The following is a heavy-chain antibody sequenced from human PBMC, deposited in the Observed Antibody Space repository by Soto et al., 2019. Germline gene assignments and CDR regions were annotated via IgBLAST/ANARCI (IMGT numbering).Heavy chain of an antibody. Sequence: QVQLVQSGAEVKKPGASVKVSCKASGYTFISYGISWVRQAPGQGIEWMGWINAFNGNTNYAQKLQGRVTMTRDTSTSTAYLELRSLRSDATAVYYCARDPVAGTYFAYWGQGTLVTVSS. V-gene: IGHV1-18*01. CDR2: INAFNGNT. CDR3: ARDPVAGTYFAY. J-gene: IGHJ4*02. CDR1: GYTFISYG. D-gene: IGHD6-19*01.